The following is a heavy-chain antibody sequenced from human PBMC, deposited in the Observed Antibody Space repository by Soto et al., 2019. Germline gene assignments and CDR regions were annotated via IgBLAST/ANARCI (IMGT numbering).Heavy chain of an antibody. CDR1: GGSISSDDSY. CDR3: ARGSRTIRLAHDY. D-gene: IGHD1-1*01. Sequence: QVQLQESGPRLVKPSQTLSLTCTVSGGSISSDDSYWSWIRQTPGKGLEWIGYILYSGDTYYNPSLKTRVIISIDTSKNQFSLRLNSVTAADTAAYYCARGSRTIRLAHDYWGQGTLITVSS. J-gene: IGHJ4*02. V-gene: IGHV4-30-4*01. CDR2: ILYSGDT.